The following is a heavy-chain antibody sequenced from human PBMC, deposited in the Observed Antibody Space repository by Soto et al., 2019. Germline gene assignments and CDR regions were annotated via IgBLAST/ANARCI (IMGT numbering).Heavy chain of an antibody. V-gene: IGHV3-30*18. J-gene: IGHJ6*03. Sequence: GSLRLSCAASGFTFSSHGMHWVRQVPGKGLEWVAVISYDGSNEYYTNSVKGRFTISRENSKNTLYLQINSLRAEDTGVYYCAKGSGSYYSNFAYYIDVWGKGTTVTVSS. CDR1: GFTFSSHG. CDR2: ISYDGSNE. D-gene: IGHD3-10*01. CDR3: AKGSGSYYSNFAYYIDV.